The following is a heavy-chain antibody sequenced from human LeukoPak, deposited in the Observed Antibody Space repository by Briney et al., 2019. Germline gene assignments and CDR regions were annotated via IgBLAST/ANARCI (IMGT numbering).Heavy chain of an antibody. Sequence: SETLSLTCTVPGYSISSGYYWGWIRQPPGKGLEWIGSIYHSGSTYYNPSLKSRVTISVDTSKNQFSLKLSSVTAADTAVYYCAREGAYYDFWSGYYTPTDYWGQGTLVTVSS. D-gene: IGHD3-3*01. CDR2: IYHSGST. J-gene: IGHJ4*02. CDR1: GYSISSGYY. V-gene: IGHV4-38-2*02. CDR3: AREGAYYDFWSGYYTPTDY.